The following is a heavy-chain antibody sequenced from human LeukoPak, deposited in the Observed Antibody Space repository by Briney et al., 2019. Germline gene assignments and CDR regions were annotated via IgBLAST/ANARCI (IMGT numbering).Heavy chain of an antibody. D-gene: IGHD2-2*01. CDR1: GGSISSSSYY. J-gene: IGHJ4*02. CDR3: ARGLGYCSSTSCYIYPLDY. V-gene: IGHV4-39*07. CDR2: IYYSGST. Sequence: PSETLSLTCTVSGGSISSSSYYWGWIRQPPGKGLEWIGSIYYSGSTYYNPSLKSRVTISVDTSKNQFSLKLSSVTAADTAVYYCARGLGYCSSTSCYIYPLDYWGQGTLVTVSS.